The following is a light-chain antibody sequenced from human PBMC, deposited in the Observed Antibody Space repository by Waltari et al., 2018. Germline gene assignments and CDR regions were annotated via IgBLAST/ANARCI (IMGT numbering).Light chain of an antibody. V-gene: IGKV3-20*01. CDR1: QSISKY. CDR3: QHYVRLPAT. J-gene: IGKJ1*01. CDR2: HAS. Sequence: EIMLAQSPGTLSLSPGERANVSCKASQSISKYLAWYQQKPGQAPRLLIYHASSRATGIPDRFSGSGSETDFSLTISRLEPEDFAVYYCQHYVRLPATFGQGTNVEIK.